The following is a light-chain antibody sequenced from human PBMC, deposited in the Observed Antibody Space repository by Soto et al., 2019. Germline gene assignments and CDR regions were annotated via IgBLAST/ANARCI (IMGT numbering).Light chain of an antibody. CDR3: LQLYNFSWP. V-gene: IGKV1-9*01. CDR2: AAS. Sequence: DMKLTQSPSVLSASVGDRVTITCRASQGISSYLAWYQKKPGKAPKLLMYAASTLQSGVPSRFSGSGSGTDFTLTISSLQPEDFATYYCLQLYNFSWPFGQGANVDIK. J-gene: IGKJ1*01. CDR1: QGISSY.